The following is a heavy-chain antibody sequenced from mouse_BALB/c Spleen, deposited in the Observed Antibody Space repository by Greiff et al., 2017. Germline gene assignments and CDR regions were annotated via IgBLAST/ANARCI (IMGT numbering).Heavy chain of an antibody. CDR3: ARDKVRHPLDY. Sequence: VQLKESGGGLVQPGGSLKLSCAASGFTFSSYGMSWVRQTPDKRLELVATINSNGGSTYYPDSVKGRFTISRDNAKNTLYLQMSSLKSEDTAMYYCARDKVRHPLDYWGQGTTLTVSS. V-gene: IGHV5-6-3*01. D-gene: IGHD2-14*01. J-gene: IGHJ2*01. CDR1: GFTFSSYG. CDR2: INSNGGST.